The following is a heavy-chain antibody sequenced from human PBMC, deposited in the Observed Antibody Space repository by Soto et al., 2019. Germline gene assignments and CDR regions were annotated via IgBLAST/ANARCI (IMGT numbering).Heavy chain of an antibody. D-gene: IGHD4-4*01. Sequence: EVQLVESGGGLVKPGGSLRLSCAASGFTFSSYSMNWVRQAPGKGLEWVSSISSSSSYIYYADSVKGRCTISRDNAKNSLYLQMNSLRAEDTAVYYCARDAGNYNPFDYWGQGTLVTVSS. CDR2: ISSSSSYI. CDR1: GFTFSSYS. CDR3: ARDAGNYNPFDY. J-gene: IGHJ4*02. V-gene: IGHV3-21*01.